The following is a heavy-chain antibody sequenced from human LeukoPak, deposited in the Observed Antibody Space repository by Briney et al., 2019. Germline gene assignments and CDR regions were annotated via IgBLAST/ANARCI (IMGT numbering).Heavy chain of an antibody. J-gene: IGHJ3*02. CDR1: GFTFSSYS. D-gene: IGHD3-9*01. Sequence: PGGSLRLSCAASGFTFSSYSMNWVRQAPGKGLEWVSSISSSSSYIYYADSVKGRFTISRDNAKNSLYLQMNSLRAEDTAVYYCASGSEAMSYFDWLWGDAFDIWGQGTMVTVSS. V-gene: IGHV3-21*04. CDR2: ISSSSSYI. CDR3: ASGSEAMSYFDWLWGDAFDI.